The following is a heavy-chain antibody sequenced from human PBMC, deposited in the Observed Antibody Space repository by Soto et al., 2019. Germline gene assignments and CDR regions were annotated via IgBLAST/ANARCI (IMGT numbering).Heavy chain of an antibody. J-gene: IGHJ5*02. Sequence: SETLSLTCTVSGGSISSSSYYWGWIRQPPGKGLEWIGSIYYSGSTYYNPSLKSRVTISVDTSKNQFSLKLSSVTAADTAVYYCARCVLGLVVPAAVVDNWFDPWGQETLVTVS. D-gene: IGHD2-2*01. CDR1: GGSISSSSYY. V-gene: IGHV4-39*01. CDR3: ARCVLGLVVPAAVVDNWFDP. CDR2: IYYSGST.